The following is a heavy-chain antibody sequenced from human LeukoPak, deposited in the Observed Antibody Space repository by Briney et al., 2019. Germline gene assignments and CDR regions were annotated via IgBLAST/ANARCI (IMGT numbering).Heavy chain of an antibody. J-gene: IGHJ4*02. CDR1: GGSISSYY. V-gene: IGHV4-59*01. Sequence: PSETLSLTCTVSGGSISSYYWSWIRQPPGKGLEWIGDIYYSGSTNYNPSLKSRVTISVDTSKNQFSLKLSSVTAADTAVYYCARYGGSSWPLPFDYWGQGTLVTVSS. CDR3: ARYGGSSWPLPFDY. CDR2: IYYSGST. D-gene: IGHD6-13*01.